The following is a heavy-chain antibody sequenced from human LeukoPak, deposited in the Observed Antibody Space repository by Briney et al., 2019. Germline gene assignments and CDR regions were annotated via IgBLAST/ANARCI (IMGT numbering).Heavy chain of an antibody. D-gene: IGHD3-10*01. CDR2: INHNGST. Sequence: SETLSLTCAVYSGSFSGYYWSWIRQPPGKGLEWIGEINHNGSTNYNPSLKSRVTISLDTSKSHFSLKLSSVTAADTAVYYCARVLKGSPGRGKYGMDVWGKGTTVTVSS. CDR3: ARVLKGSPGRGKYGMDV. J-gene: IGHJ6*04. V-gene: IGHV4-34*01. CDR1: SGSFSGYY.